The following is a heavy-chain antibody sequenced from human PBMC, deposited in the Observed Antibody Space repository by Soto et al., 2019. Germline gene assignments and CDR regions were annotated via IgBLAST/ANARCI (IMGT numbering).Heavy chain of an antibody. V-gene: IGHV3-66*01. Sequence: EVQLVESGGGLVQPGGSLRLSCAASGFTVSSNYMSWVRKAAGKGLEWVSVIYSGGSTYYADSVKGRFTISRDNSKNTLYLQMNSLRAQDTAVYYCLRDHRFSYGPFYFYYWGQALLFTVSS. D-gene: IGHD5-18*01. CDR3: LRDHRFSYGPFYFYY. CDR2: IYSGGST. J-gene: IGHJ4*02. CDR1: GFTVSSNY.